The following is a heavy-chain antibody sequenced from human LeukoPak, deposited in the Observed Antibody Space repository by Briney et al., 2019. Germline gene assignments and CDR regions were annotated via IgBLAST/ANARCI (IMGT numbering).Heavy chain of an antibody. CDR3: AKEIWPTVTTPGWTYFDY. CDR1: GYTFTGYY. V-gene: IGHV1-2*02. Sequence: ASVKVSCKASGYTFTGYYMHWVRQAPGQGLEWMGWINPNSGGTNYAQKFQGRVTMTRDTSISTAHMELSRLRSNDTAVYYCAKEIWPTVTTPGWTYFDYWGQGALVTVSS. CDR2: INPNSGGT. J-gene: IGHJ4*02. D-gene: IGHD4-17*01.